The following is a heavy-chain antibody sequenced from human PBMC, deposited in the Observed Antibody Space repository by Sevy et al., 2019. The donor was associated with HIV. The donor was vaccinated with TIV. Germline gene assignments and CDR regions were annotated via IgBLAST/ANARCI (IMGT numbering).Heavy chain of an antibody. CDR2: ISEDGSEK. Sequence: GGSLRLSCAASGFPFSRHGMHWVRQSPGKGLQWVAVISEDGSEKQYADSVKGRFTISRDNSKDTVYLQMSSLRLEDTAVYYCANSRGRYAGSSWLYYYYALDVWGQWTTVTVSS. CDR1: GFPFSRHG. J-gene: IGHJ6*02. D-gene: IGHD3-16*01. V-gene: IGHV3-30*18. CDR3: ANSRGRYAGSSWLYYYYALDV.